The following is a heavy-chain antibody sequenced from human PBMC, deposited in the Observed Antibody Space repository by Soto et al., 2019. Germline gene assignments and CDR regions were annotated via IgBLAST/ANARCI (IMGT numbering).Heavy chain of an antibody. Sequence: SGTLSLTCTVSVASIATGAFYWSWIRLQSGKGPEWIGSIFYAGDTYYNPSLKSRVEISLDGSQNQFSLNLRSVTAADTAVYYCARIFGSSWSNDAFDIWGQGKIVTVSS. D-gene: IGHD6-13*01. J-gene: IGHJ3*02. V-gene: IGHV4-31*03. CDR1: VASIATGAFY. CDR3: ARIFGSSWSNDAFDI. CDR2: IFYAGDT.